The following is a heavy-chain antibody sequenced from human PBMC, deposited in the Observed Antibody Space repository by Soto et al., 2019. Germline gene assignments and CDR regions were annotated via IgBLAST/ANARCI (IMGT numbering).Heavy chain of an antibody. J-gene: IGHJ4*02. CDR3: ARGTSPSAMIVVAPDY. Sequence: PSDTLSLTCTVSGGSISSGGYYWSWLRQHPGKGPEWIGYIYYSGSTYYNPSLKSRVTISVDTSTNQFSLKLSSVTAADTAVYYCARGTSPSAMIVVAPDYWGQGTLVTVSS. CDR2: IYYSGST. D-gene: IGHD3-22*01. CDR1: GGSISSGGYY. V-gene: IGHV4-31*03.